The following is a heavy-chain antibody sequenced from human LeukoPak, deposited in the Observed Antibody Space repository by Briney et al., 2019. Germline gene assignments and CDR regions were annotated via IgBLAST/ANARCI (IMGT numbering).Heavy chain of an antibody. CDR1: GFTFSSYS. J-gene: IGHJ6*02. CDR3: AREDVTMVRGYGMDV. V-gene: IGHV3-64*01. Sequence: GSLRLSCAGSGFTFSSYSIHWVRQAPGKGLEYFSAISGNGGDTWYANSVKGRFTISRDNSKNTLFLQMGSLRAEDMAVYYCAREDVTMVRGYGMDVWGQGTTVTVSS. D-gene: IGHD3-10*01. CDR2: ISGNGGDT.